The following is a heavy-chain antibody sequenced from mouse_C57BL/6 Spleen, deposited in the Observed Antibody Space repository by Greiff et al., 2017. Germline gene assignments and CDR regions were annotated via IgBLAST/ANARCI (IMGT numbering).Heavy chain of an antibody. V-gene: IGHV5-9*01. D-gene: IGHD2-4*01. J-gene: IGHJ2*01. CDR2: ISGGGGNT. CDR1: GFTFSSYT. CDR3: ARQGRYDSFDY. Sequence: VQLKESGGGLVKPGGSLKLSCAASGFTFSSYTMSWVRQTPEKRLEWVATISGGGGNTYYPDSVKGRFTISRDNAKNTLYLQMSSLRSEDTALYYCARQGRYDSFDYWGQGTTLTVSS.